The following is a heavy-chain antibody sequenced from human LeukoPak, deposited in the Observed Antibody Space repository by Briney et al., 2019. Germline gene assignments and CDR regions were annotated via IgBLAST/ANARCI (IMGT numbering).Heavy chain of an antibody. CDR2: INLDGSVR. Sequence: GGSLRLSCAASGFTFSGYWMSWVRQAPGKGLEWVANINLDGSVRHYVDSVKGRFTISRDNAKNSLYLQMNNLRAEDTAVYYCARDLRGLGGPFDYWGQGTLVTVST. D-gene: IGHD3/OR15-3a*01. J-gene: IGHJ4*02. V-gene: IGHV3-7*01. CDR3: ARDLRGLGGPFDY. CDR1: GFTFSGYW.